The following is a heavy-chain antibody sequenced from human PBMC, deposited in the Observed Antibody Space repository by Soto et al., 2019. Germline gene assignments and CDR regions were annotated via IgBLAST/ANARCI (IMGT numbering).Heavy chain of an antibody. CDR1: GFTFSNYA. D-gene: IGHD6-19*01. J-gene: IGHJ4*02. CDR2: TSSDGESS. Sequence: PGGSLRLSCAASGFTFSNYAMSWVRQAPGKGLEWVSSTSSDGESSYHADSVKGRFSISRDNSKNTLYLQMNSLRTEDTAMYYCATRTTLAGRPFDYWGLGTLVTVSS. CDR3: ATRTTLAGRPFDY. V-gene: IGHV3-23*01.